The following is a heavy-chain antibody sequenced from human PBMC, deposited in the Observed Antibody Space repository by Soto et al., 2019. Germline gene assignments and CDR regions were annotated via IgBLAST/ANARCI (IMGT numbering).Heavy chain of an antibody. V-gene: IGHV1-69*13. CDR2: IIPIFGTA. D-gene: IGHD6-13*01. J-gene: IGHJ6*02. CDR3: ARVMSQGIAAEGMDV. Sequence: SVKVSCKASGGTFSSYAISWVRQAPGQGLEWMGGIIPIFGTANYAQKFQGRVTITADESTSTAYMELSSLRSEDTAVYYCARVMSQGIAAEGMDVWGQGTTVTVSS. CDR1: GGTFSSYA.